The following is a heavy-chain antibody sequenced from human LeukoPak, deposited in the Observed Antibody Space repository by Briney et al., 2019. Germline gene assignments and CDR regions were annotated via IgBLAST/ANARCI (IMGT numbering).Heavy chain of an antibody. CDR3: ARGLVVTAPFDY. CDR1: GFTVSSNS. V-gene: IGHV3-66*01. Sequence: QTGGSLRLSCAASGFTVSSNSMSWVRQAPAKGLEWVSVIYSGGSTYYADSVKGRITISRDNSKNTLYLQMNSLRAEDTAVYYCARGLVVTAPFDYWGQGTLVTVSS. CDR2: IYSGGST. D-gene: IGHD3-22*01. J-gene: IGHJ4*02.